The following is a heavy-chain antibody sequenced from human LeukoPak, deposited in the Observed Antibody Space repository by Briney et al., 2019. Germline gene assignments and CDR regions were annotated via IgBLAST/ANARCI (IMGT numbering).Heavy chain of an antibody. V-gene: IGHV3-11*04. CDR3: ASDSSAYCLFDF. D-gene: IGHD3-22*01. CDR1: GITFSDYY. J-gene: IGHJ4*02. CDR2: ISSSGNTI. Sequence: GGSLRLSCAASGITFSDYYMSWIRQAPGKGLEWVSYISSSGNTIYYADSVKGRFTISRDNAKNSLYLQMNSLRAEDTAVYYCASDSSAYCLFDFWGQGTLVTVSS.